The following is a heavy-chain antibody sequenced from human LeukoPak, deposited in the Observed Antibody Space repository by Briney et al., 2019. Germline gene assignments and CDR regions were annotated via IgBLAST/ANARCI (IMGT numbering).Heavy chain of an antibody. Sequence: SETLSLTCTVSGGSISSSYWSWIRQPAGKGLEWIGRIYSSGSTDYNPSLKSRITMSGDTSKNKFSLKVTSVTAADTAVYYCARGYYDSSGYYTEFANWGQGTLVTVSS. CDR2: IYSSGST. CDR3: ARGYYDSSGYYTEFAN. D-gene: IGHD3-22*01. J-gene: IGHJ4*02. V-gene: IGHV4-4*07. CDR1: GGSISSSY.